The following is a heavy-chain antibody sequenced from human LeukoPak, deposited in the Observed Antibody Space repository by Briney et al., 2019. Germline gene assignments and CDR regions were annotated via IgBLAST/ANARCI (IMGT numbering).Heavy chain of an antibody. CDR3: ARRGGSRFFDY. Sequence: SETLSLTCTVSGSSIGSSSYFWGWIRQPPGKGLEWIGTMYYSGDTYYNPSLKSRVSISVDTSKNHFSLRLSSVTAADTAVYYCARRGGSRFFDYWGQGTLVTVSS. J-gene: IGHJ4*02. CDR2: MYYSGDT. V-gene: IGHV4-39*02. CDR1: GSSIGSSSYF. D-gene: IGHD2-15*01.